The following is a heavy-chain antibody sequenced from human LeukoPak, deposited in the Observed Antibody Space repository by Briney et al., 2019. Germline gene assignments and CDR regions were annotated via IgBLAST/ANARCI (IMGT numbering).Heavy chain of an antibody. Sequence: GGSLRLSCAASGFTFSSYHMNWVRQAPGKGLEWLSYIHSTSGSIYYADSVKGRFTISRDNAKNSLYLQMNSLRAEDTAVYYCSRVVHDVTGADYWGQGTLVIVSS. D-gene: IGHD3-9*01. CDR2: IHSTSGSI. CDR1: GFTFSSYH. CDR3: SRVVHDVTGADY. J-gene: IGHJ4*02. V-gene: IGHV3-48*01.